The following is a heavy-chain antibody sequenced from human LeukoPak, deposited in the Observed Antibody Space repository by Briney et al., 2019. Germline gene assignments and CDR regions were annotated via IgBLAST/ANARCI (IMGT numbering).Heavy chain of an antibody. CDR1: GFTFSDYY. Sequence: GGSLRLSCAASGFTFSDYYMSWIRQAPGKGLEWVSYISSSGSTIYYADSVKGRFTISRDNAKNSLYLQMNSLRAEDTAVYHCARDQSNDETHLDYWGQGTLVTVSS. J-gene: IGHJ4*02. CDR2: ISSSGSTI. CDR3: ARDQSNDETHLDY. V-gene: IGHV3-11*04. D-gene: IGHD1-1*01.